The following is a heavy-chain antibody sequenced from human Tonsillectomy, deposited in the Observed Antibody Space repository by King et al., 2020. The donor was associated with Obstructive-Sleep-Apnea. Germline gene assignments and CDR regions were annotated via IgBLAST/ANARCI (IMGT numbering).Heavy chain of an antibody. CDR3: ARAGSWETVPDFDY. Sequence: VQLQESGPGLVKPSQTLSLTCTVSGGSISSGGYYCSWIRQHPGKGLEWIGYIYYSGSTYYNPSLKSRVTISVETAKNQFSLKLSSVTAADTAVYYCARAGSWETVPDFDYWGQGTLVTVSS. J-gene: IGHJ4*02. V-gene: IGHV4-31*03. D-gene: IGHD1-26*01. CDR2: IYYSGST. CDR1: GGSISSGGYY.